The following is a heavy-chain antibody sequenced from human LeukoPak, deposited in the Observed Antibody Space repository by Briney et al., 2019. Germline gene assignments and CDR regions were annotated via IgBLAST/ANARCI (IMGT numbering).Heavy chain of an antibody. CDR2: IYYSGTST. CDR3: VRVKSGRPDY. J-gene: IGHJ4*02. Sequence: PSETLSLTCTVSGGSISSSSYFWGWIRQSPGQGLEWIGNIYYSGTSTYYNPSLQSRITISLDTSKNQFSLKLNSVTAADTAVYFCVRVKSGRPDYWGQGTLVTVS. V-gene: IGHV4-39*02. CDR1: GGSISSSSYF. D-gene: IGHD6-6*01.